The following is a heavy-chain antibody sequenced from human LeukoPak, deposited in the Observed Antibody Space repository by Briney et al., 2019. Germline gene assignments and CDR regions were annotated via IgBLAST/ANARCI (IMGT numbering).Heavy chain of an antibody. Sequence: SETLSLTCAVYGGSFSGYYWNWIRQPPGKGLEWIGEINHRGDTNYSPSLKSRVTISVDTSKSQFSLKLNSVTAADTAVYYCARVEKYQVYQLLPYQLFDFWGQGTLITVSS. V-gene: IGHV4-34*01. CDR1: GGSFSGYY. CDR2: INHRGDT. CDR3: ARVEKYQVYQLLPYQLFDF. D-gene: IGHD2-2*02. J-gene: IGHJ4*02.